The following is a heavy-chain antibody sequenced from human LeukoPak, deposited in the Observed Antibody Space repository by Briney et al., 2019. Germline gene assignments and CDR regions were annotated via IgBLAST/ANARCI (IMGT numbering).Heavy chain of an antibody. CDR2: VSDTGGDT. Sequence: PGGSLRLSCAASGFTFNKSPMTWVRQALGKGLEWVSTVSDTGGDTYHADSVKGRFTISRDNSMNRLYLQMNSLRAEDTAVYYCAKMQWFFYMDVWGKGATVTVSS. V-gene: IGHV3-23*01. CDR3: AKMQWFFYMDV. J-gene: IGHJ6*04. CDR1: GFTFNKSP. D-gene: IGHD3/OR15-3a*01.